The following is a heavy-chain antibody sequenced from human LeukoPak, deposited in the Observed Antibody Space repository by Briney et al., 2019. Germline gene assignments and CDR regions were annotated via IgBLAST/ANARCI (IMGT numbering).Heavy chain of an antibody. D-gene: IGHD2-8*01. V-gene: IGHV3-7*01. J-gene: IGHJ5*02. Sequence: GGSLRLSCAASGFTFSSYWMSWVHQAPGKGLEWVANIKQDGSEKYYVDSVKGRFTISRDNAKNSLYLQMNSLRAEDTAVYYCARVTVLMVYEYDWFDPWGQGTLVTVSS. CDR3: ARVTVLMVYEYDWFDP. CDR2: IKQDGSEK. CDR1: GFTFSSYW.